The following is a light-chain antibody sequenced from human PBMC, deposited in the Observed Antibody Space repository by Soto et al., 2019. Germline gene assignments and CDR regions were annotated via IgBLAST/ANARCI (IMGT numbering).Light chain of an antibody. CDR3: TVWDDSLRGRL. J-gene: IGLJ2*01. CDR2: RNH. CDR1: SSNIEVNY. V-gene: IGLV1-47*01. Sequence: QSVVTQPPSASGTPGQRVTLTCSGSSSNIEVNYVYWYQQVPGTAPRLLIYRNHQRPSGVPDRFSGSKSSASASLTISALRSEDEGDYYCTVWDDSLRGRLFGGGTKVTVL.